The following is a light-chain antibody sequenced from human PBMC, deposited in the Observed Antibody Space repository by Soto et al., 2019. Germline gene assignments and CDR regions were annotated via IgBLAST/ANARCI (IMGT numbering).Light chain of an antibody. CDR2: GAS. CDR3: EQYCSSPPYT. V-gene: IGKV3-20*01. Sequence: EIGLTQSPGTLPLSPGDRATLSCRASQSVSSSHLAWYKQKPGQAPGLPIYGASSSATGIQDRFSGSGSGTDFTLTISRLETEDFAVYYCEQYCSSPPYTFGQGTKLEIK. J-gene: IGKJ2*01. CDR1: QSVSSSH.